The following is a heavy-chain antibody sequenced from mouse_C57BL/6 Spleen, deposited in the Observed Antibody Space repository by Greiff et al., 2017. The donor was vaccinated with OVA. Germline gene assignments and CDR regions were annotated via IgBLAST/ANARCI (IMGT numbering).Heavy chain of an antibody. CDR2: IYPGDGDT. J-gene: IGHJ1*03. CDR1: GYAFSSSW. D-gene: IGHD2-4*01. Sequence: VQLQQSGPELVKPGASVKISCKASGYAFSSSWMNWVKQRPGKGLEWIGRIYPGDGDTNYNGKFKGKATLTADKSSSTAYMQLSSLTSEDSAVYFCARGPYDYGWYFDVWGTGTTVTVSS. V-gene: IGHV1-82*01. CDR3: ARGPYDYGWYFDV.